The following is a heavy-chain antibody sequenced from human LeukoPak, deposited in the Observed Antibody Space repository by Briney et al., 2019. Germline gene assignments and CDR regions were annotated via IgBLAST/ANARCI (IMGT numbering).Heavy chain of an antibody. CDR2: IYYSGST. D-gene: IGHD4-17*01. CDR1: GGSISSGGYY. CDR3: ARDRSKQHDYGAYDAFDI. V-gene: IGHV4-31*03. Sequence: PSETLSLTCTVSGGSISSGGYYWGWIRQHPGKGLEWIGYIYYSGSTYYNPSLKSRVTISVDTSKNQFSLKLSSVTAADTAVYYCARDRSKQHDYGAYDAFDIWGQGTMVTVSS. J-gene: IGHJ3*02.